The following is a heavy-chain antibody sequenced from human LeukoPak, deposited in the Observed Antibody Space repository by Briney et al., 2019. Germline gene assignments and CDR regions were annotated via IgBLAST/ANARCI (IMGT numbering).Heavy chain of an antibody. V-gene: IGHV3-23*01. D-gene: IGHD5-12*01. J-gene: IGHJ4*02. CDR3: AKSIVATIEGYYFDY. CDR1: GFTFSSYA. CDR2: ISASGGST. Sequence: PGGSLRLSCAASGFTFSSYAMSWVRQAPGKGLEWVSVISASGGSTYYADSVKGRFTISRDNSKNTLYLQMNSLRAEDTAVYYCAKSIVATIEGYYFDYWGQGTLVTVSS.